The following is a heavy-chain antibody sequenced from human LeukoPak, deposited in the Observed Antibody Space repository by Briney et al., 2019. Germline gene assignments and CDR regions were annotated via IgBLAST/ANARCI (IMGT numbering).Heavy chain of an antibody. J-gene: IGHJ4*02. CDR1: GYSISSGYY. Sequence: PSETLSLTCTVSGYSISSGYYWGWIRQPPGKGLEWIGSIYHSGSTYYNPSLKSRVTISVDTSKNQFSLKLSSVTAADTAVYYCASVSPNNCGGDCYPTPYYFDYWGQGTLVTVSS. D-gene: IGHD2-21*02. CDR3: ASVSPNNCGGDCYPTPYYFDY. CDR2: IYHSGST. V-gene: IGHV4-38-2*02.